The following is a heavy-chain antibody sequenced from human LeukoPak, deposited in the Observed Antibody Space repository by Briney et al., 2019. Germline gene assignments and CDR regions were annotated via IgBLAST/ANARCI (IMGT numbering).Heavy chain of an antibody. CDR3: AKEVSQGRDSKGLYYYYGMDV. CDR1: GFTFDDYA. D-gene: IGHD4-11*01. J-gene: IGHJ6*02. Sequence: GGSLRLSCAASGFTFDDYAMHWVRQAPGKGLEWVSLISGDGGSTYYADSVKGRFTISRDNSKNSLYLQMNSLRTEDTALYYWAKEVSQGRDSKGLYYYYGMDVWGQGTTVTVSS. CDR2: ISGDGGST. V-gene: IGHV3-43*02.